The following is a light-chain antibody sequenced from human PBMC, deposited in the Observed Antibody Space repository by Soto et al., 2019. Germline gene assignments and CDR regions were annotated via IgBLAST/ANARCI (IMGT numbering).Light chain of an antibody. CDR3: GTWDSSLSAYV. CDR1: RSNIGNNY. J-gene: IGLJ1*01. V-gene: IGLV1-51*01. CDR2: DNN. Sequence: QSVLAQPLSVSAAPGQKVTISCSGSRSNIGNNYVSWYQQLPGTAPKLLIYDNNKRPSGLPDRFSGSKSGPSATLGLPGPQTGDDAYYYCGTWDSSLSAYVCGTGTKVTV.